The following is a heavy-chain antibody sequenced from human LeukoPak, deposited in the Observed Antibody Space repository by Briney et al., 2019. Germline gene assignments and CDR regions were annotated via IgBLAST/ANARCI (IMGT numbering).Heavy chain of an antibody. CDR3: ARGRGWVDH. J-gene: IGHJ4*02. V-gene: IGHV3-23*01. CDR2: INGGGGST. D-gene: IGHD3-16*01. Sequence: PGGSLRLSCAASGFTFSSSAMSWVRQAPGKGLEWVSAINGGGGSTYYADSVKGRFTISRDNSKNTLYLQMNSLRAEDTALYYCARGRGWVDHWGQGTLVTVSS. CDR1: GFTFSSSA.